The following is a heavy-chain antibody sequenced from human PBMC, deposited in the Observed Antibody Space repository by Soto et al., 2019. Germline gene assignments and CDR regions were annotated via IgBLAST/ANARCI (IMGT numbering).Heavy chain of an antibody. J-gene: IGHJ4*02. D-gene: IGHD5-12*01. V-gene: IGHV4-30-2*01. CDR3: ARGGGGYSQLDA. CDR1: GASVTRDGNC. CDR2: IYHGGST. Sequence: QVQLRESGAGLVKPSQTLSLTCSVSGASVTRDGNCWTWIRQPPGNGLEVVASIYHGGSTFYNPSLRSRVTISLDRSKDPFSLKLTSVTAGDTAVYYCARGGGGYSQLDAWGQGTLVTVSS.